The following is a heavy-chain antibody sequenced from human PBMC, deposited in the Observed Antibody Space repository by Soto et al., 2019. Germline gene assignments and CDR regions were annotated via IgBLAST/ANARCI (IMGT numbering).Heavy chain of an antibody. J-gene: IGHJ5*02. CDR3: ARPLDSGLVGFDP. CDR1: GGSFSGYY. CDR2: INHSGST. V-gene: IGHV4-34*01. Sequence: QVQLQQWGAGLLKPSETLSLTCAVYGGSFSGYYWSWIRQPPGKGLEWIGEINHSGSTNYNPSLKSRVTISVDTSKNQFSLKLSSVTAADTAVYYCARPLDSGLVGFDPWGQGTLVPVSS. D-gene: IGHD3-22*01.